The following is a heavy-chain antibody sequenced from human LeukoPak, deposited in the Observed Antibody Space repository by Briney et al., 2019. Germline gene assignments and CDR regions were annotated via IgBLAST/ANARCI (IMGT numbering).Heavy chain of an antibody. Sequence: ASVTVSCKASGYAFTAYYMHWVRQAPGQGLEWMGRINPNSGDTIYAQNFQGRVTVTRDTSISTAYMELSRLRSDDTAVYYCACWGGGNQGHWGQGTLVTVSS. CDR2: INPNSGDT. V-gene: IGHV1-2*06. J-gene: IGHJ4*02. CDR1: GYAFTAYY. D-gene: IGHD4-23*01. CDR3: ACWGGGNQGH.